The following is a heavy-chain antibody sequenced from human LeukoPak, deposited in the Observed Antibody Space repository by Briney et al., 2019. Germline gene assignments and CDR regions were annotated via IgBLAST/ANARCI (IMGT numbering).Heavy chain of an antibody. J-gene: IGHJ6*02. CDR2: IYYSGST. V-gene: IGHV4-59*01. CDR1: GGSISSYY. CDR3: ARERAGYYPHYYYYGMDV. D-gene: IGHD3-9*01. Sequence: SETLSLTCTVSGGSISSYYWSWIRQPPGKGLEWIGYIYYSGSTNYNPSLKSRVTISVDTSRNQFSLKLSSVTAADTAVYYCARERAGYYPHYYYYGMDVWGQGTTVTVSS.